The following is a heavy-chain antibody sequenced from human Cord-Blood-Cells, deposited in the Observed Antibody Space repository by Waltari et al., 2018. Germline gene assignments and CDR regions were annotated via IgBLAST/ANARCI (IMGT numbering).Heavy chain of an antibody. CDR2: IITSLGIA. CDR3: ARDSGTGYWYFDL. J-gene: IGHJ2*01. D-gene: IGHD3-10*01. CDR1: GGTFSSYA. V-gene: IGHV1-69*04. Sequence: QVQLVQSGAEVKKPGSSVKVSCKASGGTFSSYAISWVRKPPGQGLEWMGGIITSLGIANDAKKYQGRVTITEDESTSTAYMELSSLRSEDTAVYYCARDSGTGYWYFDLWGRGTLVTVSA.